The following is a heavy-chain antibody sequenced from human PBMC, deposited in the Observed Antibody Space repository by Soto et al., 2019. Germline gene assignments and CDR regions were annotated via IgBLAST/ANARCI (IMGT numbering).Heavy chain of an antibody. CDR1: GYSFTNYG. CDR3: ARGPRITMVRGDF. D-gene: IGHD3-10*01. J-gene: IGHJ4*02. CDR2: INAYNGNT. V-gene: IGHV1-18*01. Sequence: QIQLVQSGAEVKKPGASVKVSCKTSGYSFTNYGISWVRQAPAQGLEWMGWINAYNGNTNYIQKFQGRVSMTTDTSRSTAYMELRSLRSDDTAVYYCARGPRITMVRGDFWGQGTRVTVSS.